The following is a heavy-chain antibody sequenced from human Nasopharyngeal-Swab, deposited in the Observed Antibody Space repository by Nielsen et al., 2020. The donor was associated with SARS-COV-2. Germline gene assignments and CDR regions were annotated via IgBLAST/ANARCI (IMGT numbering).Heavy chain of an antibody. V-gene: IGHV3-30-3*01. J-gene: IGHJ4*02. CDR1: GFTFSSFA. D-gene: IGHD3-3*01. CDR3: ATRRSLDN. Sequence: GGSLRLSCAASGFTFSSFAFHWVSQAPGKGREWVAFMSYDGTRIHYADSAKGRFTISRDNSKNTLHLQMNSLRADDTAVYYCATRRSLDNWGQGTLVTVSS. CDR2: MSYDGTRI.